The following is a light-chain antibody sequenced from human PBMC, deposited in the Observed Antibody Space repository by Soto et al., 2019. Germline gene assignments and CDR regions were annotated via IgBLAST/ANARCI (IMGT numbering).Light chain of an antibody. Sequence: QSVLTQPASVSGSPGQSITISCTGTSSDIGGYNFVSWYQHHPGRAPKLMIYEVSNRPSGVSNRFSGSKSGDTASLTISGLQAEDEADYYCTSYRTTTTLPYVFGTGTKLTVL. CDR3: TSYRTTTTLPYV. J-gene: IGLJ1*01. CDR2: EVS. CDR1: SSDIGGYNF. V-gene: IGLV2-14*01.